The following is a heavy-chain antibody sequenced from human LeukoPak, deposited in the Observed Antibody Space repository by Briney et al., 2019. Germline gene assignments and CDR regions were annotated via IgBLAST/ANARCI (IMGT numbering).Heavy chain of an antibody. CDR3: ARDYYDSSGYYRGGDYFDY. D-gene: IGHD3-22*01. CDR1: CYTFSSYG. CDR2: ISAYNGNT. V-gene: IGHV1-18*01. Sequence: GASVKVSCKASCYTFSSYGISWVRQAPGQGLEWMGWISAYNGNTNYAQKFQGRVTMTTDTSTSTAYMELRSLRSDDTAVYYCARDYYDSSGYYRGGDYFDYWGQGTLVTVSS. J-gene: IGHJ4*02.